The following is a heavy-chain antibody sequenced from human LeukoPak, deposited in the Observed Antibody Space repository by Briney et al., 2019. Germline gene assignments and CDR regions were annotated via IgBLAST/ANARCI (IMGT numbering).Heavy chain of an antibody. CDR2: INPSGGST. Sequence: ASVRVSCKASGYTFTSQYVHWVRQAPGRGLEWMGIINPSGGSTRYAQKFQGRVTMTRDTSISTAYMELSRLRSDDTAVYYCARQMDIVVVPAAIGFDPWGQGTLVTVSS. V-gene: IGHV1-46*01. CDR3: ARQMDIVVVPAAIGFDP. J-gene: IGHJ5*02. CDR1: GYTFTSQY. D-gene: IGHD2-2*03.